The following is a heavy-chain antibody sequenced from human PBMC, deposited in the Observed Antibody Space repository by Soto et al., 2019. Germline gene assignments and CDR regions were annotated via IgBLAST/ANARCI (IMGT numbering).Heavy chain of an antibody. V-gene: IGHV3-74*01. J-gene: IGHJ5*02. CDR2: INHDGTIT. CDR1: GFTFRPYW. D-gene: IGHD3-9*01. CDR3: VREVCVFDGCFSRGWFAP. Sequence: LVQSGGGSVQPGGSLRLSCVGSGFTFRPYWMHWVRQRPGRGLEWVSLINHDGTITIYADPVRGRFSISRDNDRSMVSLQINSLTAEDTAVYYCVREVCVFDGCFSRGWFAPWGQGTLVTVSS.